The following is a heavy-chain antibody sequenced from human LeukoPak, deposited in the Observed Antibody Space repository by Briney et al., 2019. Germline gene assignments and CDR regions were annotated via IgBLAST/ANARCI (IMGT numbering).Heavy chain of an antibody. Sequence: GGSLRLSCAASGFTVNSYAMSWVRQGPGKGLEWVSTISGSGDNTYYADSVRDRFTISRDISKNTLYLQMDSLRAEDTAVYYCAKDLMVPGRSVWGQGTLVTVSS. CDR2: ISGSGDNT. CDR1: GFTVNSYA. D-gene: IGHD2-8*01. CDR3: AKDLMVPGRSV. V-gene: IGHV3-23*01. J-gene: IGHJ4*02.